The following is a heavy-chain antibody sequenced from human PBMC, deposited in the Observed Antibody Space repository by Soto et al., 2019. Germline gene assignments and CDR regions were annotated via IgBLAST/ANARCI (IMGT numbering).Heavy chain of an antibody. D-gene: IGHD3-16*01. CDR1: GFTFDDYT. CDR2: ISWDGGST. CDR3: AKDIGGGIDY. Sequence: GGSLRLSCAASGFTFDDYTMHWVRQAPGKGLEWVSLISWDGGSTYYADSVKGRFTISRDNSKNSLYLQMNSLRTEDTALYYCAKDIGGGIDYWGQGTLVTVSS. V-gene: IGHV3-43*01. J-gene: IGHJ4*02.